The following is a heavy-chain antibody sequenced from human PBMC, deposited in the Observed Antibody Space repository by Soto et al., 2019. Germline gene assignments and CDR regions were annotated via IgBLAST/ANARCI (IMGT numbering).Heavy chain of an antibody. CDR3: ARGKWGSGWSLGEYYSGMDV. J-gene: IGHJ6*02. CDR1: GASLSPYY. CDR2: INYSEST. V-gene: IGHV4-34*01. D-gene: IGHD6-19*01. Sequence: QVQLQQWGAGLLKPSDTLSLTCAVYGASLSPYYWSWSWIRQPPGKGLEWIGEINYSESTKYNPSLKSRVTISGDTAKQQFSLNLRSVTAADMAVYYCARGKWGSGWSLGEYYSGMDVWGQGTTVTVSS.